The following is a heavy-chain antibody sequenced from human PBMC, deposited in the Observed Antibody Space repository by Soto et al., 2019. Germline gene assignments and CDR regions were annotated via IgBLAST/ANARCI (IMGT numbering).Heavy chain of an antibody. CDR2: IIPIFGTA. D-gene: IGHD3-10*01. CDR1: GGTFSSYA. Sequence: GASVKVSCKASGGTFSSYAISWVRQAPGQGLEWTGGIIPIFGTANYAQKFQGRVTITADESTSTAYMELSSLRSEDTAVYYCASYYSSGSYSYYYYGMDVWGQGTTVTVSS. J-gene: IGHJ6*02. CDR3: ASYYSSGSYSYYYYGMDV. V-gene: IGHV1-69*13.